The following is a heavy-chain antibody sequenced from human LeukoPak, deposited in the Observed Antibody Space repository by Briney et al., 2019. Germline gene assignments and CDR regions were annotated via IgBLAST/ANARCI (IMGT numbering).Heavy chain of an antibody. CDR2: ISSTSSTI. Sequence: QSGGSLRLSCAASGFTFSYYSMNWVRQAPGKGRGGVSYISSTSSTIYYTDSVKGRFTISRDNAKNSLYLQMNSLRDEDTAMYYCARGRTDFDYWGQGTLVTVSS. CDR3: ARGRTDFDY. CDR1: GFTFSYYS. V-gene: IGHV3-48*02. J-gene: IGHJ4*02.